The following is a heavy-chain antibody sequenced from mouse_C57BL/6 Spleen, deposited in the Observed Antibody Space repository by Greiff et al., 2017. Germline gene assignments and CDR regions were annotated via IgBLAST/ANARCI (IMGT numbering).Heavy chain of an antibody. V-gene: IGHV1-50*01. CDR2: IDPSDSYT. D-gene: IGHD2-4*01. CDR1: GYTFTSYW. J-gene: IGHJ2*01. Sequence: QVQLQQPGAELVKPGASVKLSCKASGYTFTSYWMQWVKQRPGQGLEWIGEIDPSDSYTNYNQKFKGKATLTVDTSSSTAYMQLSSLTSEDSAVYYCARDDYADYWGQGTTLTVSS. CDR3: ARDDYADY.